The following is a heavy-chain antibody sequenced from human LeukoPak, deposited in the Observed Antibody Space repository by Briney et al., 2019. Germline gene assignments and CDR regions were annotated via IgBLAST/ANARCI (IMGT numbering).Heavy chain of an antibody. CDR2: IKQDGSEK. Sequence: PGGSLRLSCAASGFTFSSYWMSWVRQAPGKGLEWVANIKQDGSEKYYVDSVKGRFTISRDNAKNSLYLQMNSLRAEDTAVYYCARDDALYYYDSSGFNHFDYWGQGTLVTVSS. CDR1: GFTFSSYW. CDR3: ARDDALYYYDSSGFNHFDY. D-gene: IGHD3-22*01. J-gene: IGHJ4*02. V-gene: IGHV3-7*01.